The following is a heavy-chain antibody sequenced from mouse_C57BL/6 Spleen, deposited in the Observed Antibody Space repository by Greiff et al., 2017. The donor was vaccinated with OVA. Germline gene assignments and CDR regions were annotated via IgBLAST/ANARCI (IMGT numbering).Heavy chain of an antibody. CDR1: GFTFSSYA. J-gene: IGHJ3*01. Sequence: EVKVEESGEGLVKPGGSLKLSCAASGFTFSSYAMSWVRQTPEKRLEWVAYISSGGDYIYYADTVKGRFTISRDNARNTLYLQMSSLKSEDTAMYYCTREGLYDYDEGGTWFAYWGQGTLVTVSA. CDR2: ISSGGDYI. D-gene: IGHD2-4*01. V-gene: IGHV5-9-1*02. CDR3: TREGLYDYDEGGTWFAY.